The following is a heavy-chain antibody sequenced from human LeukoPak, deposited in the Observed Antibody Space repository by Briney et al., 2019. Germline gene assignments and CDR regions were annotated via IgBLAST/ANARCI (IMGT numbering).Heavy chain of an antibody. CDR2: IYTSGTT. V-gene: IGHV4-4*07. CDR3: AREGGSAWFRY. Sequence: SETLSLTCTVSGGSISGYYWSWIRQPAGMGLEWIGRIYTSGTTNYTPSLKSRVTMSVDTSKNQFSLKLSSVTAADTAVYYCAREGGSAWFRYWGQGTLVTVSS. D-gene: IGHD6-19*01. CDR1: GGSISGYY. J-gene: IGHJ4*02.